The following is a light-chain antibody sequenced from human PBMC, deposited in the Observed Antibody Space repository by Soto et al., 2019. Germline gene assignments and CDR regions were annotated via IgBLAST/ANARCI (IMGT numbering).Light chain of an antibody. V-gene: IGLV2-14*01. CDR2: EVS. CDR3: SSYTDSSTYV. Sequence: QSALTQPASVSGSPGQSITIPCTGTSSDIGYYNYVSWYQQRPGKVPNLVIYEVSKRPSGISNRFSGSKSGNTASLTISGLQAGDEADYYCSSYTDSSTYVFGTGTKVTVL. CDR1: SSDIGYYNY. J-gene: IGLJ1*01.